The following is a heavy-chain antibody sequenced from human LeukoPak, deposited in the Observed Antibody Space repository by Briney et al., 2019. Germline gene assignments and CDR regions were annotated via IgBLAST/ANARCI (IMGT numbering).Heavy chain of an antibody. Sequence: QPGGSLRLSCAASGFTFSSYAMSWVRQAPGKGLEWVSAISGSGGSTYYADSVKGRFTISRDNSKKTPYLQMNSLRAEDTAVYYCAKDSGLWFGELYLSFDYWGQGTLVTVSS. CDR1: GFTFSSYA. CDR2: ISGSGGST. J-gene: IGHJ4*02. CDR3: AKDSGLWFGELYLSFDY. V-gene: IGHV3-23*01. D-gene: IGHD3-10*01.